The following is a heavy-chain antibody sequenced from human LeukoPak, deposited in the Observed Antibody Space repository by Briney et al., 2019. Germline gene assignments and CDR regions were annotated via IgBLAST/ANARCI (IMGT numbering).Heavy chain of an antibody. D-gene: IGHD3-22*01. V-gene: IGHV1-8*01. CDR1: GYTFTSYD. Sequence: ASVKVSCKASGYTFTSYDINWVRQATGQGLEWMGWMSPNSGNTGYAQKFQGRVTMTRNTSISTAYIELSSLRSEDTAVYYCARGWGIVVENAFDIWGQGTMVTVSS. CDR3: ARGWGIVVENAFDI. CDR2: MSPNSGNT. J-gene: IGHJ3*02.